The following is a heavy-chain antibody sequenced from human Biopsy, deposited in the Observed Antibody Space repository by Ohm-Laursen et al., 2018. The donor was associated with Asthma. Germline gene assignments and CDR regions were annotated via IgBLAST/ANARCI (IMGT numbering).Heavy chain of an antibody. D-gene: IGHD2-2*01. V-gene: IGHV1-69*01. CDR1: GGTFNTYV. Sequence: SSVTVSCQSLGGTFNTYVIGWVRQAPGQWLEWLVWINFVFGTTTYPQKFQDRVTITADDSTSTVYMELSSLRSEDTAVYYCARKAGSCISRTCYSLDFWGQGTLVTVSS. J-gene: IGHJ4*02. CDR2: INFVFGTT. CDR3: ARKAGSCISRTCYSLDF.